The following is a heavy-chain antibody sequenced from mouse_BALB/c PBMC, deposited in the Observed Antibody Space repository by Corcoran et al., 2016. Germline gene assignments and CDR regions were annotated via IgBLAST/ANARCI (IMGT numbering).Heavy chain of an antibody. CDR3: ARNYDYWYFDV. Sequence: EVQLQQSGPELVKPGASVKMSCKASGYTFTRYVMHWVKQKPGQGLEWIGYINPYNDGTKYNEKFKGQATLASDKSSSTAYMELSSLTSEDSAVDYCARNYDYWYFDVWGAGTTVTVSS. D-gene: IGHD1-1*01. CDR1: GYTFTRYV. V-gene: IGHV1S136*01. CDR2: INPYNDGT. J-gene: IGHJ1*01.